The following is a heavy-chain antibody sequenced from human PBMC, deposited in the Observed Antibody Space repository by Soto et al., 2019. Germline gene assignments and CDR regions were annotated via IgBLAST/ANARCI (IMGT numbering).Heavy chain of an antibody. CDR3: ARVWTTVTTYYYYMDV. CDR2: INHSGST. CDR1: GGSFSGYY. J-gene: IGHJ6*03. Sequence: PSETLSLTCAVYGGSFSGYYWSWIRQPPGKGLEWIGEINHSGSTNYNPSLKSRVTISADTSKNQFSLKLSSVTAADTAVYYCARVWTTVTTYYYYMDVWGKGTTVTVSS. V-gene: IGHV4-34*01. D-gene: IGHD4-4*01.